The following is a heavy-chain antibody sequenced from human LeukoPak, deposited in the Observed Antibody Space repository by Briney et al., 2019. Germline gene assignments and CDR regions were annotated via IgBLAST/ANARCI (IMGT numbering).Heavy chain of an antibody. Sequence: GGSLRLSCAASGFTFSSYAMSWVRQAPGKGLEWVSAISGSGGRTYYAGSVKGRFTISRDNSKNTLYLQMNSLRAEDTAVYYCAKGRVTIFGVVPLDYYYMDVWGKGTTVTVSS. J-gene: IGHJ6*03. CDR2: ISGSGGRT. CDR1: GFTFSSYA. V-gene: IGHV3-23*01. D-gene: IGHD3-3*01. CDR3: AKGRVTIFGVVPLDYYYMDV.